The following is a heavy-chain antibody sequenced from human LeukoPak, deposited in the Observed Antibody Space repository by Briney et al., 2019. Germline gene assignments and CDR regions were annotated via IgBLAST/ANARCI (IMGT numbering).Heavy chain of an antibody. CDR1: GYTLTKLS. D-gene: IGHD4-17*01. CDR2: FDPEDGET. Sequence: ASVKVSCKVSGYTLTKLSMHWVRQAPGKGLEWMGSFDPEDGETIYAQKFQGRVTMTRSTSINTAYMELSSLRSEDTAVYYCARNDYGGHDAFDIWGQGTMVIVSS. V-gene: IGHV1-24*01. J-gene: IGHJ3*02. CDR3: ARNDYGGHDAFDI.